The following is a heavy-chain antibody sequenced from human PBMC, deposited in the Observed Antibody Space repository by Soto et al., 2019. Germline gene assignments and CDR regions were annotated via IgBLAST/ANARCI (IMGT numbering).Heavy chain of an antibody. J-gene: IGHJ4*02. CDR3: ARDSRSGYDYHSYAY. CDR2: INPYNGNT. CDR1: GFTFTNYG. Sequence: QAQLVQSGAEVRRPGASVKVSCKASGFTFTNYGISWVRQAPGQGLEWMGWINPYNGNTVYAQNLQGRVTMTTDTSTSTAYVELTSLRSDDTALYYCARDSRSGYDYHSYAYWGQGTLVIVSS. V-gene: IGHV1-18*04. D-gene: IGHD5-12*01.